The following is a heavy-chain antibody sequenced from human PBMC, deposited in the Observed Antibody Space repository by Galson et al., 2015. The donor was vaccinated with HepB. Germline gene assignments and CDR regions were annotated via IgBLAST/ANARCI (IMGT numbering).Heavy chain of an antibody. Sequence: SLRLSCAASGFTFSSYWMSWVRQAPGKGLEWVANIKQDGSEKYYVDSVKGRFTISRDNAKNSLYLQMNSLRAEDTAVYYCAREIVVVITEGYNWFDPWGQGTLVTVSS. CDR2: IKQDGSEK. D-gene: IGHD3-22*01. V-gene: IGHV3-7*03. J-gene: IGHJ5*02. CDR1: GFTFSSYW. CDR3: AREIVVVITEGYNWFDP.